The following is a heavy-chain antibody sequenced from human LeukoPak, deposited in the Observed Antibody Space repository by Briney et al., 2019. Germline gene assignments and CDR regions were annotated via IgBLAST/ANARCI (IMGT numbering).Heavy chain of an antibody. CDR1: GLLDSSNY. CDR3: ARDPSRGLYYFDH. CDR2: IYSGGSI. V-gene: IGHV3-53*01. J-gene: IGHJ4*02. Sequence: GVCLSLPCAASGLLDSSNYMSCVRQAPGKGLEWVSVIYSGGSICYADSVKGRFTISRDNSKNTLYLEMNSLRAEDTAVYYCARDPSRGLYYFDHWGQGTLVTVSS. D-gene: IGHD3/OR15-3a*01.